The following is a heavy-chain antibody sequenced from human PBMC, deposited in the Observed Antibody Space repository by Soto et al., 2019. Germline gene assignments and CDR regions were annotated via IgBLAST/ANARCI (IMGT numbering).Heavy chain of an antibody. V-gene: IGHV3-33*01. CDR2: IWYDGSNK. CDR1: GFTFSSYG. D-gene: IGHD3-16*01. CDR3: ARESASGGSFDY. Sequence: GGSLRLSCAASGFTFSSYGMHWVRQAPGKGLEWVAVIWYDGSNKYYADSVKGRFTISRDNSKNTLYLQMNSLRAEDTAVYYCARESASGGSFDYWGQGTLVTVSS. J-gene: IGHJ4*02.